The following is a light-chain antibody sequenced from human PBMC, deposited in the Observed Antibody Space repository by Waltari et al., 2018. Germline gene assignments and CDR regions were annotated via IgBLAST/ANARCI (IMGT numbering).Light chain of an antibody. CDR3: QQYQSYSGT. CDR2: KAS. CDR1: QSISSW. V-gene: IGKV1-5*03. Sequence: DIQMTQSPSTLSASVGDRVTITCRASQSISSWLAWYQQIPGKAPKLLIQKASTLRSGVPSRFSGSGSGTEFTLTISSLQADDFATYYCQQYQSYSGTFGQGTKVEVK. J-gene: IGKJ1*01.